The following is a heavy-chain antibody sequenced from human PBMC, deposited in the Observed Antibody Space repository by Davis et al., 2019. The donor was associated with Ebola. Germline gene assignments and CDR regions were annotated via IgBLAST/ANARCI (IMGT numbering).Heavy chain of an antibody. D-gene: IGHD3-3*02. V-gene: IGHV4-31*03. CDR3: AKGSLGRGTAFDI. CDR1: GVSVSNDAYY. Sequence: PSETLSLTCTVSGVSVSNDAYYWSWIRQHPGTGLEWIGGIYDSGNIYYNPSLRSRPTISVDTSKNQFSLKLSSVTAADTAVYYCAKGSLGRGTAFDIWGQGTMVTVSS. CDR2: IYDSGNI. J-gene: IGHJ3*02.